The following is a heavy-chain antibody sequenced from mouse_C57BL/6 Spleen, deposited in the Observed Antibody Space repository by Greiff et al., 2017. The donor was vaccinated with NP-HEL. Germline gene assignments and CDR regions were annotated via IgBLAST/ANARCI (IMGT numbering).Heavy chain of an antibody. D-gene: IGHD1-1*01. CDR2: INPNNGGT. CDR1: GYTFTDYY. V-gene: IGHV1-26*01. Sequence: EVQLQQSGPELVKPGASVKISCKASGYTFTDYYMNWVKQSHGKSLEWIGDINPNNGGTSYNQKFKGKATLTVDKSSSTAYMELRSLTSEDSAVYYCAREATVAPSYWGQGTLVTVSA. J-gene: IGHJ3*01. CDR3: AREATVAPSY.